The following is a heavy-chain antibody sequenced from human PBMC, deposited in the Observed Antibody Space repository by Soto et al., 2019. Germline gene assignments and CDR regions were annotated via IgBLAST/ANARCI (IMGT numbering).Heavy chain of an antibody. CDR3: ARSGDYVPFDY. D-gene: IGHD4-17*01. Sequence: QVQLQESGPGLVKPSQTLSLTCTVSVGSISSGDYNWSWIRQPPGKGLEWIGYIYYSGYTYYNPSLKSRVTISVDTSKNPFSLKLNSVTAADTAVYYCARSGDYVPFDYWGQGALVTVSS. CDR1: VGSISSGDYN. J-gene: IGHJ4*02. V-gene: IGHV4-30-4*01. CDR2: IYYSGYT.